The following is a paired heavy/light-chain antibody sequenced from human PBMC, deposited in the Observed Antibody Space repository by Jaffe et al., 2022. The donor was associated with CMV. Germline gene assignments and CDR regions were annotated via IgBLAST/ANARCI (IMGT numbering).Light chain of an antibody. CDR3: QQRYNWPLT. Sequence: EIVLTQSPATLSLSPGERATLSCRASQSVGDSLDWFQQKPGQAPRLLIYEASKRATGIPGRFSGSGSGTDFTLTISSLEPEDFAVYYCQQRYNWPLTFGGGTKVEI. J-gene: IGKJ4*01. CDR1: QSVGDS. CDR2: EAS. V-gene: IGKV3-11*01.
Heavy chain of an antibody. Sequence: QVQLVQSGAEVKKPGASVKVSCKASGYTFVNFGINWVRQAPGQGLEWMGWISPYNGNTNYAPKLQGRLTLTTDTSSNTAYMELRSLRSGDTAVYYCARHSFFGVTMIARPFASWGQGTLVTVPS. CDR2: ISPYNGNT. CDR1: GYTFVNFG. V-gene: IGHV1-18*01. CDR3: ARHSFFGVTMIARPFAS. D-gene: IGHD3-22*01. J-gene: IGHJ4*02.